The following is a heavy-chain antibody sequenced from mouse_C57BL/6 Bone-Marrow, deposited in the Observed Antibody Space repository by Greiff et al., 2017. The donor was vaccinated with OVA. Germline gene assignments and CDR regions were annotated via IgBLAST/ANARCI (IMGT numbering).Heavy chain of an antibody. J-gene: IGHJ4*01. Sequence: EVQLQQSGPELVQPGASVKIPCTASGYTFTDYNMDWVKQSHGKSLEWIGDINHKTGGTIYNQKFKGKATLTVDKSSSTSYMELRSLTSENTAVYYCARWDYGSAMDYWGQGTSVTVSS. V-gene: IGHV1-18*01. CDR3: ARWDYGSAMDY. D-gene: IGHD1-1*01. CDR2: INHKTGGT. CDR1: GYTFTDYN.